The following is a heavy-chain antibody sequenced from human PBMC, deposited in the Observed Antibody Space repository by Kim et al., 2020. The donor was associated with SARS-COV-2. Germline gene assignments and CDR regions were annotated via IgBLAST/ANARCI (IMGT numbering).Heavy chain of an antibody. Sequence: SETLSLTCTVSGGSISSGGYYWSWIRQHPGKGLEWIGYIYYSGSTYYNPSLKSRVTISVDTSKNQFSLKLSSVTAADTAVYYCARDHNVDGDYVGWGPSWFDPWGQGTLVTVSS. D-gene: IGHD4-17*01. CDR3: ARDHNVDGDYVGWGPSWFDP. CDR2: IYYSGST. J-gene: IGHJ5*02. CDR1: GGSISSGGYY. V-gene: IGHV4-31*03.